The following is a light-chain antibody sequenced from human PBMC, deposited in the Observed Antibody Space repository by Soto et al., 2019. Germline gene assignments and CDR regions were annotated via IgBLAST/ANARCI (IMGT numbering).Light chain of an antibody. V-gene: IGLV2-11*01. Sequence: QSALTQPRSVSGSPGQSVTISCTGTSSDVGGYNYVSWYQQHPGKDPKLMIYDVSKRPSGVPDRFSGSKSGNTASLTISGIHAEDEADYYCCSYAGSYTYVFGTGTKVTVL. CDR2: DVS. CDR3: CSYAGSYTYV. J-gene: IGLJ1*01. CDR1: SSDVGGYNY.